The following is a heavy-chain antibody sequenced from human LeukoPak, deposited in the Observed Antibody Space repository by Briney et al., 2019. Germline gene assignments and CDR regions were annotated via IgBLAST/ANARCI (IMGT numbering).Heavy chain of an antibody. V-gene: IGHV1-69*05. D-gene: IGHD3-3*01. J-gene: IGHJ4*02. CDR3: ARGIGDFWSGYYKYYFDY. CDR1: GGTFSSYA. Sequence: RASVKVSCKASGGTFSSYAISWVRQAPGQGLEWMGRIIPIFGTANYAQKFQGRVTITTDESTSTAYMELSSLRSEDTAVYYCARGIGDFWSGYYKYYFDYWGQGTLVTVSS. CDR2: IIPIFGTA.